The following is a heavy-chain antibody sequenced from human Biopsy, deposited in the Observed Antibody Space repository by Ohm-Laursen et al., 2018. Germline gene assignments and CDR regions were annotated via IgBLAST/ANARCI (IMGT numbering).Heavy chain of an antibody. CDR3: ARGRRTSGWPYFDN. CDR2: IYSGGNT. V-gene: IGHV4-61*01. D-gene: IGHD6-19*01. CDR1: GDSLSSGPDN. Sequence: PGTLSLTCTVSGDSLSSGPDNWSWIRQPPGQGLEYIGFIYSGGNTNYNPSLQNRVTMSVDTSKNQFSLKLSSVIAADTAVYYCARGRRTSGWPYFDNWGQGALVIVSP. J-gene: IGHJ4*02.